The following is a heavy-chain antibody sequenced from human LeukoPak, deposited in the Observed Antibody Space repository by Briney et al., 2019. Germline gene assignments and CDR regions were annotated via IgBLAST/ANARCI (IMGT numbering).Heavy chain of an antibody. CDR1: GGTFSSYA. Sequence: GSSVKVSCKASGGTFSSYAISWVRQAPGQGLEWMGRVIPILGIANYAQKFQGRVTITADKSTSTAYMELSSLRSEDTAVYYCARDDRVSAFDIWGQGTMVTVSS. J-gene: IGHJ3*02. CDR3: ARDDRVSAFDI. V-gene: IGHV1-69*04. CDR2: VIPILGIA. D-gene: IGHD6-13*01.